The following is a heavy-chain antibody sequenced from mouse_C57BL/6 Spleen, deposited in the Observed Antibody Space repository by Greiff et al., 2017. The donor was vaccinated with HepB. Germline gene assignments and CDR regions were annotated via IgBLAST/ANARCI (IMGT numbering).Heavy chain of an antibody. CDR2: IDPSDSYT. CDR3: ARGILRSRYFDV. Sequence: QVQLQQPGAELVKPGASVKLSCKASGYTFTSYWMQWVKQRPGQGLEWIGEIDPSDSYTNYNQKFKGKATLTVDTSSSTAYMQLSSLTSEDSAVYYCARGILRSRYFDVWGTGTTVTVSS. J-gene: IGHJ1*03. V-gene: IGHV1-50*01. CDR1: GYTFTSYW. D-gene: IGHD1-1*01.